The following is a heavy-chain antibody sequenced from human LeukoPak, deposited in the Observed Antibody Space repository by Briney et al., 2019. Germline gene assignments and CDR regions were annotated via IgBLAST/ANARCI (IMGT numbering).Heavy chain of an antibody. J-gene: IGHJ6*03. CDR3: GIVVVPAATYYYYYYMDV. CDR1: GGTFSSYA. CDR2: IIPIFGTA. D-gene: IGHD2-2*01. V-gene: IGHV1-69*13. Sequence: SVKVSCKASGGTFSSYAISWVRQAPGQGLEWMGGIIPIFGTANYAQKFQGRVTITADESTSTAYMELSSLRSEDTAVYYCGIVVVPAATYYYYYYMDVWGKGTTVTISS.